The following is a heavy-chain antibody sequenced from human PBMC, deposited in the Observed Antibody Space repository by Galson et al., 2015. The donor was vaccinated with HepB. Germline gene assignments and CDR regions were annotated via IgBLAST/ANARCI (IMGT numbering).Heavy chain of an antibody. Sequence: LEWIGYIYYSGDTYYNPSLEGRLALSIDTSQNKFSLTLTSLTAADAAVYYCAREGPYFYGLDVWGQGATVTVSS. CDR3: AREGPYFYGLDV. V-gene: IGHV4-31*02. J-gene: IGHJ6*02. CDR2: IYYSGDT. D-gene: IGHD3-9*01.